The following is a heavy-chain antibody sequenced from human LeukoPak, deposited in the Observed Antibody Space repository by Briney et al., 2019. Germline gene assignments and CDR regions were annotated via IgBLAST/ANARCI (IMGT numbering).Heavy chain of an antibody. CDR2: IYTGGIS. V-gene: IGHV3-53*01. D-gene: IGHD3-3*01. CDR1: GFNLKDNY. CDR3: ARLRFLEWLPTYYFDY. J-gene: IGHJ4*02. Sequence: GGSLRLSCAASGFNLKDNYMNWVRQAPGKRLEWVAVIYTGGISEYAGSVKGRFTISRDTSKKMLYLRMDNLRPEDTAVYYCARLRFLEWLPTYYFDYWGQGTLVTVSS.